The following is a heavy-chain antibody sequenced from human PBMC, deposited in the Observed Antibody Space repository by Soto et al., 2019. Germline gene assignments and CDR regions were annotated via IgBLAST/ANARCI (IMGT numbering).Heavy chain of an antibody. D-gene: IGHD3-10*01. CDR1: GGSIRDYF. CDR3: ASRNGGDY. CDR2: IFYTGTT. Sequence: SETLSLTCTVSGGSIRDYFWTWIRQPPGKGLEWIGYIFYTGTTNYNPSLKSRVTISLDTSKNQFSPNLSSVTAADTAVYYCASRNGGDYWGQGTLVTVSS. V-gene: IGHV4-59*12. J-gene: IGHJ4*02.